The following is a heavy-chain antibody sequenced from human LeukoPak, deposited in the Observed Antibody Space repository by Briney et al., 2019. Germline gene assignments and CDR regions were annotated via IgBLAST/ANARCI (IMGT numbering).Heavy chain of an antibody. Sequence: GASVKVSCKASGYTFTSYGISWVRQAPGQGLEWMGWISAYNGNTNYAQKLQGRVTMTTNTSTSTAYMELRSLRSDDTAVYYCARSNSGSYYRANYYYYYMDVWGKGTTVTVSS. CDR3: ARSNSGSYYRANYYYYYMDV. CDR1: GYTFTSYG. V-gene: IGHV1-18*01. CDR2: ISAYNGNT. D-gene: IGHD1-26*01. J-gene: IGHJ6*03.